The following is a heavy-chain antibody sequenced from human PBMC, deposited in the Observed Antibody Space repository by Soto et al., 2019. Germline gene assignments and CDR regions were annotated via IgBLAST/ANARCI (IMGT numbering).Heavy chain of an antibody. CDR1: GFTFSSYA. CDR2: ISYDGSIK. D-gene: IGHD5-18*01. Sequence: QVQLVESGGGVVQPGRSLRISCAASGFTFSSYAMHWVRQAPGKGLEWMAIISYDGSIKFYADSVKGRFTISRDNSKNTLYLQMNSLRAEDTAVYYCARAQSGYSYASNYWGQGTLVTVSS. V-gene: IGHV3-30-3*01. CDR3: ARAQSGYSYASNY. J-gene: IGHJ4*02.